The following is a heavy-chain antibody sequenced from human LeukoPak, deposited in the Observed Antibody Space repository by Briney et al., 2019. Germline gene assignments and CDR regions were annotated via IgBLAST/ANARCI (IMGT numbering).Heavy chain of an antibody. D-gene: IGHD4-17*01. J-gene: IGHJ2*01. V-gene: IGHV3-30*02. CDR1: GFTFSSYG. CDR3: ARSSDDDYGDWFRSWYFDL. CDR2: IRYDGSNK. Sequence: GGSLRLSCAASGFTFSSYGMHWVRQAPGKGLEWVAFIRYDGSNKYYADSVKGRFTISRDNSKNTLYLQMNSLRAEDTAVYYCARSSDDDYGDWFRSWYFDLWGRGTLVTVSS.